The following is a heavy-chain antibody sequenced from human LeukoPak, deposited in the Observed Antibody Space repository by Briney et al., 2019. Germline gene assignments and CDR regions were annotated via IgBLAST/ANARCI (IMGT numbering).Heavy chain of an antibody. D-gene: IGHD3-22*01. CDR2: INPNSGGT. CDR3: ARDEGYYYAFDI. CDR1: GYTFTGYY. Sequence: ASVKVSCKASGYTFTGYYMHWVRQAPGQGLEWMGRINPNSGGTNYAQKFQGGVTMTRDTSISTAYMELSRLRSDDTAVYYCARDEGYYYAFDIWGQGTMVTVSS. V-gene: IGHV1-2*06. J-gene: IGHJ3*02.